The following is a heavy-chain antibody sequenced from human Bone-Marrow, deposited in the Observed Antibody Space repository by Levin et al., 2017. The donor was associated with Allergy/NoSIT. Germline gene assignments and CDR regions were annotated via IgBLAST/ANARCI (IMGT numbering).Heavy chain of an antibody. J-gene: IGHJ4*02. CDR3: ARRYCSGGSCYFAY. V-gene: IGHV5-51*01. Sequence: KVSCKGSGYTFTNYWIGWVRQMPGKGLEWMGIIYPGDSDTRYSPSFQGQVTISADRSISTAYLQWSSLKASDTALYYCARRYCSGGSCYFAYWGQGTLVTVSS. D-gene: IGHD2-15*01. CDR2: IYPGDSDT. CDR1: GYTFTNYW.